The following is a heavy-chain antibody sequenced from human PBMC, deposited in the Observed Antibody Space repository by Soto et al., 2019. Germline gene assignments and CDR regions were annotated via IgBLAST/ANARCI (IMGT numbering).Heavy chain of an antibody. CDR2: ISAHNGNT. D-gene: IGHD1-1*01. CDR1: GYAFTTYG. CDR3: ARGRYGDY. V-gene: IGHV1-18*01. J-gene: IGHJ4*02. Sequence: QVHLVQSGAAVKKPGASVKVSCKGSGYAFTTYGINWVRQAPGQGLEWMGWISAHNGNTNYAQQLQGRVTVTRDTSTSTAYRERRSRRSDDTAVYYCARGRYGDYWGQGALVTVSS.